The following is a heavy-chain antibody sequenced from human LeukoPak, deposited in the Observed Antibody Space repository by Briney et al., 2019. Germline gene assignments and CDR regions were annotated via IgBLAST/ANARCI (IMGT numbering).Heavy chain of an antibody. CDR2: INAGGDVT. D-gene: IGHD6-13*01. CDR1: RFTFSTYA. CDR3: AKGRKATAGTNWFDP. Sequence: GGSLRLSCAASRFTFSTYAMSWVRQAPGKGLEWVSSINAGGDVTYYADSVKGRFTISRDNSKNTLYLQMNSLRVEDTALYYCAKGRKATAGTNWFDPWGQGTLVTVSS. V-gene: IGHV3-23*01. J-gene: IGHJ5*02.